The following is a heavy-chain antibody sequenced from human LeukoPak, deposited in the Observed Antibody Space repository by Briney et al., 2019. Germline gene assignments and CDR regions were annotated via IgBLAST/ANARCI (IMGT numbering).Heavy chain of an antibody. J-gene: IGHJ4*02. V-gene: IGHV4-59*01. CDR2: IYYGGST. CDR3: AREGLVSAFDY. D-gene: IGHD2-8*01. Sequence: SETLSLTCTVSDGSFSSYYWSWIRQPPGKGLEWIGYIYYGGSTAYTPSLKSRVTISIDRSENQFSLKLNSVTAADTAVYYCAREGLVSAFDYWGQGALVTVST. CDR1: DGSFSSYY.